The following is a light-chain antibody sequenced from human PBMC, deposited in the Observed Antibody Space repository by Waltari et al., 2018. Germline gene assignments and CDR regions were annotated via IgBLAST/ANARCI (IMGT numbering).Light chain of an antibody. V-gene: IGLV2-14*03. J-gene: IGLJ2*01. CDR3: NSYASNSDGL. CDR1: SSNVGSDNY. CDR2: VVS. Sequence: QSALTQPASVSGSPGTSITLSCTGTSSNVGSDNYVSWYQQHPGKAPKLLIYVVSDRPSGVSKRFSGSKSGNTAFLTISGLQAEDEGDYYCNSYASNSDGLFVGGTKLTVL.